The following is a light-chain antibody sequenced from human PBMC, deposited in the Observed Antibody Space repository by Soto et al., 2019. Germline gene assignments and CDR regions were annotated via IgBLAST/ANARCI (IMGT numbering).Light chain of an antibody. CDR3: RQYNNWPPLT. CDR2: GAS. CDR1: QSVNNN. Sequence: IVMTQSPATLSVSPGERVTLSCRASQSVNNNLAWYHQKPGQAPRLLIYGASTRATGVPARFSGSGSGIEFTLTISRLQSEDSALYYCRQYNNWPPLTVGGGTRVEIK. J-gene: IGKJ4*01. V-gene: IGKV3-15*01.